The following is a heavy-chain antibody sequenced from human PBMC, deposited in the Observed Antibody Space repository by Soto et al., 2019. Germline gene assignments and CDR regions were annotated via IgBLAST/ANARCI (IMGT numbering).Heavy chain of an antibody. CDR3: TTESPDILTGYNYYGMDV. D-gene: IGHD3-9*01. J-gene: IGHJ6*02. CDR2: IKSKTDGGTT. Sequence: GGSLRLSCAASGFTFSNAWMNWVRQAPGKGLEWVGRIKSKTDGGTTDYAAPVKGRFTISRDDSKNTLYLQMNSLKTEDTAVYYCTTESPDILTGYNYYGMDVWGQGTTVTVSS. V-gene: IGHV3-15*07. CDR1: GFTFSNAW.